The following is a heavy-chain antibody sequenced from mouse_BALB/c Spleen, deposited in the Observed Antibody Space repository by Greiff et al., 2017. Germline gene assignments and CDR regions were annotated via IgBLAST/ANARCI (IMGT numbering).Heavy chain of an antibody. CDR2: IYPGDGDT. D-gene: IGHD3-1*01. V-gene: IGHV1-82*01. Sequence: LQESGPELVKPGASVKISCKASGYAFSSSWMNWVKQRPGQGLEWIGRIYPGDGDTNYNGKFKGKATLTADKSSSTAYMQLSSLTSVDSAVYFCARGHYYYAMDYWGQGTSVTVSS. J-gene: IGHJ4*01. CDR3: ARGHYYYAMDY. CDR1: GYAFSSSW.